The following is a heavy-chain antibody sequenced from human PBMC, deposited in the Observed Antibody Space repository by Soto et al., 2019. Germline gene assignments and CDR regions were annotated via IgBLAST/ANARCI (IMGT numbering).Heavy chain of an antibody. CDR2: INGGNGNT. CDR3: ARSGYSSGWYHWYFDL. Sequence: ASVKVSCKTSGYIFINYAMHWVRQAPGQRLEWMGWINGGNGNTEYSQKFQGRVTITRDTSASTVYMELSSLTSEDTAVFYCARSGYSSGWYHWYFDLWGRGTLVTVSS. V-gene: IGHV1-3*01. D-gene: IGHD6-19*01. CDR1: GYIFINYA. J-gene: IGHJ2*01.